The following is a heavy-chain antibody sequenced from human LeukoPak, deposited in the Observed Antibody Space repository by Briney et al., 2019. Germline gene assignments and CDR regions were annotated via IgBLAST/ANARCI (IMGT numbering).Heavy chain of an antibody. D-gene: IGHD3-9*01. CDR2: INHSGST. J-gene: IGHJ4*02. CDR1: GGSFSGYY. Sequence: SETLSLTCAVYGGSFSGYYWSWIRQPPGKGLEWIGEINHSGSTNYNPSLKSRVTISVDTSKNQFSLKLSSVTAADTAVYYCARVSGPTYYDILTGYLPHFDYWGQGTLVTVSS. CDR3: ARVSGPTYYDILTGYLPHFDY. V-gene: IGHV4-34*01.